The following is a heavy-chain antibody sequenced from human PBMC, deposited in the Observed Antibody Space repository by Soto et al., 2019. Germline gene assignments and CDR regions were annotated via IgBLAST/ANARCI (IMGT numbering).Heavy chain of an antibody. CDR1: GFTFSDHY. CDR2: TRNKANSYTT. J-gene: IGHJ4*02. CDR3: ARNKVYCSGGSCSRTVGDY. Sequence: GGSLRPSCAASGFTFSDHYMDWVRQAPGKGLEWVGRTRNKANSYTTEYAASVKGRFTISRDDSKNSLYLQMNSLKTEDTAVYYCARNKVYCSGGSCSRTVGDYWGQGTLVTVSS. D-gene: IGHD2-15*01. V-gene: IGHV3-72*01.